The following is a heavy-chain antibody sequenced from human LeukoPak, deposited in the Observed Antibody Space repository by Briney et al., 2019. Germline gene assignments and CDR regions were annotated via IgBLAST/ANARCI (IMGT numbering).Heavy chain of an antibody. CDR3: ARAVAGENFPFDY. CDR2: ISGSGGST. Sequence: GGSLRLSCAASGFTFSSYGVSWVRQAPGKGLEWVSGISGSGGSTYYADSVKGRFTISRDNAKNSLYLQMNSLRAEDTAVYYCARAVAGENFPFDYWGQGTLVTVSS. V-gene: IGHV3-23*01. D-gene: IGHD6-19*01. CDR1: GFTFSSYG. J-gene: IGHJ4*02.